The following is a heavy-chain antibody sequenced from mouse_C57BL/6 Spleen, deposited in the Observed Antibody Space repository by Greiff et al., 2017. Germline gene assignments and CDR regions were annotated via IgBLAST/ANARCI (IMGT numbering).Heavy chain of an antibody. CDR1: GFTFSDYY. CDR2: ISNGGGST. CDR3: ARHDWETWAY. Sequence: EVNLVESGGGLVQPGGSLKLSCAASGFTFSDYYMYWVRQTPEKRLEWVAYISNGGGSTYYPDTVKGRFTISRDNAKNTLYLQMSRLKSEDTAMYYCARHDWETWAYWGQGTLVTVSA. V-gene: IGHV5-12*01. D-gene: IGHD4-1*01. J-gene: IGHJ3*01.